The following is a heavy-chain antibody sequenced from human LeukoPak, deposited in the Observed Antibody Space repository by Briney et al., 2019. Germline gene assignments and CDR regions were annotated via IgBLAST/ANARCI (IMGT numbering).Heavy chain of an antibody. CDR1: GGSISSSSYY. J-gene: IGHJ4*02. CDR3: ARLYCSGGSCYAIDY. V-gene: IGHV4-39*01. CDR2: IYYSGST. D-gene: IGHD2-15*01. Sequence: SDTLSLTCTVSGGSISSSSYYWGWIRQPPGKGLEWIGSIYYSGSTYYNPSLKSRVTISVDTSKNQFSLKLSSVTAADTAVYYCARLYCSGGSCYAIDYWGQGTLVTVSS.